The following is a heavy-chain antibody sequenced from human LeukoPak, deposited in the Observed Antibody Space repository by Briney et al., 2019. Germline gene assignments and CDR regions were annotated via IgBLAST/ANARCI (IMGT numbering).Heavy chain of an antibody. D-gene: IGHD3-9*01. CDR1: GFTFSSYS. V-gene: IGHV3-48*01. CDR2: ISSSSSTI. J-gene: IGHJ5*02. Sequence: PGGSLRLSCAASGFTFSSYSMNWVRQAPGKGLEWVSYISSSSSTICYADSVKGRFNISRDNAKNSLYLQMNSLRAEDTAVYYCARALRYFDWLSTSPEYNWFEPWGQGTLVTVSS. CDR3: ARALRYFDWLSTSPEYNWFEP.